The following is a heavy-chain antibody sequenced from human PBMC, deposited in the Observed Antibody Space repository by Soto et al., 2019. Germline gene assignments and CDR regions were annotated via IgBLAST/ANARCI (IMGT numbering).Heavy chain of an antibody. Sequence: EVQLVESGGGLVQPGRSLRLSCAASGFTFHTYAMHWVRQAPGKGLEWVSGISWNSGTIGYADSVKGRFTVSRDNGKNSMYLQMNSLRDEDTAIYYCVREGSGWNSRGSFDFWGRGTMVTVTS. V-gene: IGHV3-9*01. CDR3: VREGSGWNSRGSFDF. J-gene: IGHJ3*01. CDR2: ISWNSGTI. D-gene: IGHD6-19*01. CDR1: GFTFHTYA.